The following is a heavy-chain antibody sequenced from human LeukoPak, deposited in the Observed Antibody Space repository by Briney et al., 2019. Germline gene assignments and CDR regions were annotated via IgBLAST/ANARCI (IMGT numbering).Heavy chain of an antibody. CDR2: INPNSGGT. CDR1: GYTFTSYY. Sequence: ASVKVSCKASGYTFTSYYMHWVRQAPGQGLEWMGWINPNSGGTNYAQKFQGRVTMTRDTSISTAYMELSSLRSEDTAVYYCARRCSGGSCYSHGPFDYWGQGTLVTVSS. V-gene: IGHV1-2*02. CDR3: ARRCSGGSCYSHGPFDY. J-gene: IGHJ4*02. D-gene: IGHD2-15*01.